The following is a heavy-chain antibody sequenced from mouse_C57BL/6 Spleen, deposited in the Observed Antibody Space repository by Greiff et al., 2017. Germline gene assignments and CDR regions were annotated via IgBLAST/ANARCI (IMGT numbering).Heavy chain of an antibody. D-gene: IGHD1-1*01. V-gene: IGHV5-17*01. CDR2: ISSGSSTI. J-gene: IGHJ2*01. CDR3: ARHGSRSYYFDY. CDR1: GFTFSDYG. Sequence: EVKLVESGGGLEKPGGSLKLSCAASGFTFSDYGMHWVRQAPEKGLEWVAYISSGSSTIYYADTVKGRFTISRDNAKNTLFLQMTSLRSEDTAMYYCARHGSRSYYFDYWGQGTTLTVSS.